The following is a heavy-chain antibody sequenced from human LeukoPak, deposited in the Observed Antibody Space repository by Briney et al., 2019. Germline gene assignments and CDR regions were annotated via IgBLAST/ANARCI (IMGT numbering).Heavy chain of an antibody. Sequence: SLRLSCAASGFTFTNYAMNWVRQAPGKGLEWVSTLSPSGTDTYYADSVKGIFTISRDISKNTLYLQMNSLRAEDTAVYYCARRAYNSGAFDIWGQGTMVTVSS. CDR2: LSPSGTDT. J-gene: IGHJ3*02. V-gene: IGHV3-23*01. CDR3: ARRAYNSGAFDI. D-gene: IGHD5-24*01. CDR1: GFTFTNYA.